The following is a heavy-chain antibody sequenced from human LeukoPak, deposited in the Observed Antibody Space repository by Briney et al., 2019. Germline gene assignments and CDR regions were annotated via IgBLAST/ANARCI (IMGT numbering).Heavy chain of an antibody. CDR3: ARGTYGDYDLATHYFDY. CDR2: IYYSGSA. D-gene: IGHD4-17*01. CDR1: GDSINSDDFY. V-gene: IGHV4-30-4*01. Sequence: SETLSLTCTVSGDSINSDDFYWSWIRQPPGKGLEWIGYIYYSGSAYYNPSLKSRITISIDTSKNQFSLELNSVTAADTAVYYCARGTYGDYDLATHYFDYWGQGTLVTVSS. J-gene: IGHJ4*02.